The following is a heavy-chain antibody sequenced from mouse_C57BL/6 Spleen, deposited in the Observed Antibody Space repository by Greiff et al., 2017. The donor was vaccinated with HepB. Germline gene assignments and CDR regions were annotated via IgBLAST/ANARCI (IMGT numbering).Heavy chain of an antibody. V-gene: IGHV1-52*01. CDR3: ARDYGVRYFDV. D-gene: IGHD1-1*01. Sequence: QVQLQQPGAELVRPGSSVKLSCKASGYTFTSYWMHWVKQRPIQGLEWIGNIDPSDSETHYNQKFKDKATLTVDKSSSTAYMQLSSLTSEDSAVYYSARDYGVRYFDVWGTGTTVTVSS. J-gene: IGHJ1*03. CDR2: IDPSDSET. CDR1: GYTFTSYW.